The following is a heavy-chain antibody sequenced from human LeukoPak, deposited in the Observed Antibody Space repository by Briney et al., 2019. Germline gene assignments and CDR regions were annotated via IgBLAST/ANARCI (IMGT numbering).Heavy chain of an antibody. D-gene: IGHD3-10*01. Sequence: ASVKVSCKASGGTFSSYAISWVRQATGQGLEWMGWMNPNSGNTGYAQKFQGRVTITRNTSISTAYMELSSLRSEDTAVYYCARGRFGYPYAFDIWGQGTTVTVSS. CDR1: GGTFSSYA. V-gene: IGHV1-8*03. CDR2: MNPNSGNT. CDR3: ARGRFGYPYAFDI. J-gene: IGHJ3*02.